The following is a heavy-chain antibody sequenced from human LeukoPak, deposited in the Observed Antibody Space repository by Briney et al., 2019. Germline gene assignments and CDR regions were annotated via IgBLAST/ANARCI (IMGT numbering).Heavy chain of an antibody. CDR2: IYTSGST. J-gene: IGHJ5*02. D-gene: IGHD3-10*01. CDR1: GGSISSYY. Sequence: PSETLSLTCTVSGGSISSYYWSWIRQPAGKGLEWIGRIYTSGSTNYNPSLKSRVTMSVDTSKNQFSLKLSSVTAADTAVYYCARAGSITMVRGNWFDPWGQGTLVTVSS. CDR3: ARAGSITMVRGNWFDP. V-gene: IGHV4-4*07.